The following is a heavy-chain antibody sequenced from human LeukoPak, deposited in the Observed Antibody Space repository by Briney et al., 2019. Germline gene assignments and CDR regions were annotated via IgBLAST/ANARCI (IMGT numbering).Heavy chain of an antibody. CDR1: GFTFTTYW. D-gene: IGHD4-23*01. J-gene: IGHJ4*02. Sequence: SGESLRLSCAASGFTFTTYWMSWVRQAPGKGLEWVANIKQDGTEKYYVDSVKGRFTISRDNAKNSLYLQMNSLRAEDTAVYYCANLLRWEPYWGQGTLVTVSS. CDR3: ANLLRWEPY. V-gene: IGHV3-7*01. CDR2: IKQDGTEK.